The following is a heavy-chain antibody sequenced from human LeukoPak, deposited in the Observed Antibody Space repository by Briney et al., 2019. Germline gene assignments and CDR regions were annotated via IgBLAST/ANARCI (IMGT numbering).Heavy chain of an antibody. CDR2: TSSSDAGT. D-gene: IGHD3-22*01. J-gene: IGHJ6*03. Sequence: GGSLRLSCAASGFTLSSYAMSWVRQAPGKGLEWVSATSSSDAGTYYAASVRGRFTVSRDNSKNTLYLQMNSLRAEDTAVYYCATGFDYYDSSGYLSHYMDVWGKGTTVTISS. V-gene: IGHV3-23*01. CDR1: GFTLSSYA. CDR3: ATGFDYYDSSGYLSHYMDV.